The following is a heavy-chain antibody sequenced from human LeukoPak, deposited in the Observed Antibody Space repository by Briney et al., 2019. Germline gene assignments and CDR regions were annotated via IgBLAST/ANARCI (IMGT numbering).Heavy chain of an antibody. V-gene: IGHV3-23*01. CDR2: ISASGGST. Sequence: GGSLRLSCAASGFTFRSYGMSWVRQAPGKGLEWVSYISASGGSTYYADSVKGRFTISRDNSKNTLYLQMNSLRGEDSALYYCAKDRSPTYSSSWYGAFDIWGQGTMVTVSS. CDR3: AKDRSPTYSSSWYGAFDI. CDR1: GFTFRSYG. D-gene: IGHD6-13*01. J-gene: IGHJ3*02.